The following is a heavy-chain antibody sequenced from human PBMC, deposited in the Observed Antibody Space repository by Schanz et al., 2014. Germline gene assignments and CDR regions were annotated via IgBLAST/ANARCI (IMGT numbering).Heavy chain of an antibody. Sequence: EVQLAESGGGLVQPGGSLRLSCAASTFTFSSDWMSWVRQAPGKGLEWVSYVSSSSSYTHYADSVKGRFTISRDNAKNSLYLQMNSLRAEDTAVYYCAKSQGSSFDSWGQGTLVTVSS. D-gene: IGHD6-13*01. J-gene: IGHJ4*02. V-gene: IGHV3-21*05. CDR3: AKSQGSSFDS. CDR2: VSSSSSYT. CDR1: TFTFSSDW.